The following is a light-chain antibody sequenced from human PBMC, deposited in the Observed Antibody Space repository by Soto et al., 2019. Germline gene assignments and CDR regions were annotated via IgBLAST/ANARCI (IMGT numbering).Light chain of an antibody. J-gene: IGLJ1*01. CDR1: SSDIGAYNY. V-gene: IGLV2-8*01. Sequence: QSVLTQPPSASGSPGQSLTISCTGTSSDIGAYNYVSWYQQHPGKAPKLMIYEVAKRPSGVPDRFSASKSGNTASLTVSGLQAEDEADYYCSSHGGSNNFYVFGTGTQLTVL. CDR2: EVA. CDR3: SSHGGSNNFYV.